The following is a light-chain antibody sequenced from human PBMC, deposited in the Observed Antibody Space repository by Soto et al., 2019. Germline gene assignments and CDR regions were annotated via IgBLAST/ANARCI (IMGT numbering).Light chain of an antibody. J-gene: IGLJ1*01. Sequence: LTQPRSVSGSPGQSVTISCTGTSSDVGGYNYVSWYQQHPGKAPKLMIYDVSKRPPGVPDRFSGSKSGNTASLTISGLQAEDEADYYCCSYAGSYTHVFGTGTKVTVL. V-gene: IGLV2-11*01. CDR3: CSYAGSYTHV. CDR2: DVS. CDR1: SSDVGGYNY.